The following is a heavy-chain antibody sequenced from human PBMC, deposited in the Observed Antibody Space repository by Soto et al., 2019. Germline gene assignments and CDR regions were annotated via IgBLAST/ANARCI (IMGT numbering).Heavy chain of an antibody. D-gene: IGHD4-17*01. V-gene: IGHV3-11*06. CDR2: ISSSSTTSTST. CDR1: GFTFSDYY. CDR3: ARAREYDGDFSPFDP. Sequence: QVQLVESGGGVVKPGGSLRLSCAASGFTFSDYYMNWIRQAPGKGLEWVSYISSSSTTSTSTNYADSVKGRFTISRDNAKNSMYLQMNSLRAEDTAVYYCARAREYDGDFSPFDPWGQGTLVTVSA. J-gene: IGHJ5*02.